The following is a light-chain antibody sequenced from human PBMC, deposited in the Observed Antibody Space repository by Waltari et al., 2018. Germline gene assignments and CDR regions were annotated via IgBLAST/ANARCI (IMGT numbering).Light chain of an antibody. J-gene: IGKJ1*01. CDR2: EGS. CDR1: QGIRND. V-gene: IGKV1-6*01. Sequence: AIQMTTSPSSLSASVGDRVTITCRASQGIRNDVGWYHQRPGRAPILLIYEGSTLQSGVPSRFSGSGSGTGFTLTISSLQPEDSGTYYCLQDYSYPWTFGQGTKVEIK. CDR3: LQDYSYPWT.